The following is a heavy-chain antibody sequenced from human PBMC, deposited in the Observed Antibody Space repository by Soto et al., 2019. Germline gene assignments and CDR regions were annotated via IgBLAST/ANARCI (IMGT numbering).Heavy chain of an antibody. V-gene: IGHV3-30*18. Sequence: GGSLRLSCAASGFTVSSNYMHWVRQAPGKGLEWVAIISYDGSNKYYADSVKGRFTISRDNSKNTLYLQMNSLRAEDTAVYYCAKDPTGRWGYSYGPFDYWGQGTLVTVSS. D-gene: IGHD5-18*01. CDR1: GFTVSSNY. CDR2: ISYDGSNK. J-gene: IGHJ4*02. CDR3: AKDPTGRWGYSYGPFDY.